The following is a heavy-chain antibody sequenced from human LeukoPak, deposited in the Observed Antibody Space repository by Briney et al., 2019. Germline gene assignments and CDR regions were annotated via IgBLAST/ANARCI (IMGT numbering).Heavy chain of an antibody. V-gene: IGHV3-48*02. CDR3: ARGYCSGGSCYSDY. CDR1: GLTFSTSS. D-gene: IGHD2-15*01. J-gene: IGHJ4*02. Sequence: GGSLRLSCAASGLTFSTSSMHWVRQAPGKGLEWVSYISRSSSTIYYADSVEGRFTISRDNAKNSLYLQMNSLRDEDTAAYYCARGYCSGGSCYSDYWGQGTLVTVSS. CDR2: ISRSSSTI.